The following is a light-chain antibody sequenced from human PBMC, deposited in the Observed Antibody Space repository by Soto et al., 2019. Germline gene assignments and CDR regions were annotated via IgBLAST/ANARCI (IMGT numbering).Light chain of an antibody. CDR2: DAS. J-gene: IGKJ1*01. CDR3: QQYGGSPKT. CDR1: QNVNSNY. Sequence: EIVLTQSPGTLSLSPGERASLSCRASQNVNSNYLAWYQQKPGQAPRLLIYDASSRATGIPDRFGGSGSGTDFTLTISRLEPEDFAMYYCQQYGGSPKTFGRGTKVEIK. V-gene: IGKV3-20*01.